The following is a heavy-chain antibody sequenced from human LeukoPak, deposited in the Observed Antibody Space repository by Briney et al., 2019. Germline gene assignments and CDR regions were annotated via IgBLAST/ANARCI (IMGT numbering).Heavy chain of an antibody. J-gene: IGHJ5*02. V-gene: IGHV1-2*06. Sequence: ASVKVSCKASGYTFTGYYMHWVRQAPGQGLEWMGRINPNSGGTNYAQKFQGRVTMTRDTSISTAYMELSRLRYDDTAVYYCARDRRITMIVGGNWFDPWGQGALVTVSS. CDR2: INPNSGGT. CDR3: ARDRRITMIVGGNWFDP. D-gene: IGHD3-22*01. CDR1: GYTFTGYY.